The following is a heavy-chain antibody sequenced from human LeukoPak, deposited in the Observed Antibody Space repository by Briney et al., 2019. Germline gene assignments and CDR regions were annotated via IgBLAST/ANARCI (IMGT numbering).Heavy chain of an antibody. CDR1: GGSISSHY. J-gene: IGHJ4*02. Sequence: KTSETLSLTCTVSGGSISSHYWSWIRQPPGKGLEWIGYIYYSGSTNYNPSLKSRVTISVDTSKNQFSLKLSSVTAADTAVYYCATLLSSSWSFDYWGQGTLVTVSS. CDR3: ATLLSSSWSFDY. D-gene: IGHD6-13*01. CDR2: IYYSGST. V-gene: IGHV4-59*08.